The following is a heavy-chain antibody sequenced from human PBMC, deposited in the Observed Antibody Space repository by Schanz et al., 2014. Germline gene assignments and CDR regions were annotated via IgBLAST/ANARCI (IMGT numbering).Heavy chain of an antibody. CDR3: ARDGPYYDFLYGMDV. V-gene: IGHV1-18*04. CDR1: GYTFIDYS. Sequence: QVRLVQSGAEVKKPGASVKVSCKASGYTFIDYSLNWVRQAPGQGLEWMGWISAYNGNTNYAQKLQGRVTMTTDTSTSTAYMELRSLRSDDTAVYYCARDGPYYDFLYGMDVWGQGTTVTVSS. J-gene: IGHJ6*02. CDR2: ISAYNGNT. D-gene: IGHD3-3*01.